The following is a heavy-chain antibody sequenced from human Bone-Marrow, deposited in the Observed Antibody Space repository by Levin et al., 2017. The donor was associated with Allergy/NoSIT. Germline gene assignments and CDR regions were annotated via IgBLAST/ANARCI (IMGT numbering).Heavy chain of an antibody. Sequence: PGGSLRLSCAASGFTFSDHYMTWIRQRPGKGLEWVSYISSSGFSIHYADSVKGRVTISRDNAKKSMYLEMNSLGGEDTAVYYCARSSKSGFYYGLDVWGQGTTVTAFS. J-gene: IGHJ6*02. CDR2: ISSSGFSI. CDR3: ARSSKSGFYYGLDV. CDR1: GFTFSDHY. V-gene: IGHV3-11*01. D-gene: IGHD4-11*01.